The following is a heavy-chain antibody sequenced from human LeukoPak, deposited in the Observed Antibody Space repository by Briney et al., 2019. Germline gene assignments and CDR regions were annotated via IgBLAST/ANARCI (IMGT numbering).Heavy chain of an antibody. D-gene: IGHD1-1*01. CDR3: AKAPQTEYYFDY. V-gene: IGHV3-30*18. Sequence: GGSLRLSCAASGFTFSSYGTRWGRQAPRRGLEWVAVISYDGSNKYYADSVKGRFTISRDNSKNTLYLQMNSLRAEDTAVYYCAKAPQTEYYFDYWGQGTLVTVSS. J-gene: IGHJ4*02. CDR2: ISYDGSNK. CDR1: GFTFSSYG.